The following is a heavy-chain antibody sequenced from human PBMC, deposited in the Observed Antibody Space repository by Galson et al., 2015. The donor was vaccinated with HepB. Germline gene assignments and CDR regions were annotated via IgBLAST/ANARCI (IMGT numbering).Heavy chain of an antibody. CDR1: GYTFTSYG. J-gene: IGHJ4*02. V-gene: IGHV1-18*04. Sequence: SVKVSCKASGYTFTSYGISWVRQAPGQGLEWMGWISAYNGNTNYAQKLQGRVTMTTDTSTSTAYMELRSLRSDDTAVYYCARDRTVVVPAAIGYWGQGTLVTVSS. D-gene: IGHD2-2*01. CDR2: ISAYNGNT. CDR3: ARDRTVVVPAAIGY.